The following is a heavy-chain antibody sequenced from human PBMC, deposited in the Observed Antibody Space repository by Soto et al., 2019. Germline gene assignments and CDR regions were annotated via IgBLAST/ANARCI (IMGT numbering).Heavy chain of an antibody. J-gene: IGHJ3*02. CDR3: ARDGDYASFDI. D-gene: IGHD4-17*01. V-gene: IGHV3-7*01. CDR1: GFTFSSYW. Sequence: EVQLVESGGGLVQPGGSLRLSCAASGFTFSSYWMSWVRQAPGKGLEWVANIKQDGSEKYYVDSVKGRFTISRDNAKNSLYLQTNSLRAEDTAVYYWARDGDYASFDIWGQGTMVTVSS. CDR2: IKQDGSEK.